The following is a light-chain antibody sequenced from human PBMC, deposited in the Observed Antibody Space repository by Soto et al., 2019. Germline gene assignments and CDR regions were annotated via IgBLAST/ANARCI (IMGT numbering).Light chain of an antibody. J-gene: IGKJ1*01. CDR1: QTIFNW. V-gene: IGKV1-5*01. CDR3: QQYNSYPWT. Sequence: DIQMTHSPSTLSASVGDRVTITCRASQTIFNWLAWYQRKPGRAPNLLIYDASSLQSGVPSTFSGSGSGTEFTLTISSLQPGDFATYYCQQYNSYPWTFGQGTKVDI. CDR2: DAS.